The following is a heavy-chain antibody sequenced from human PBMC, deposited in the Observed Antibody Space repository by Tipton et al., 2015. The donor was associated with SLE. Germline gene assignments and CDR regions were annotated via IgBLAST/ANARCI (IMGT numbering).Heavy chain of an antibody. CDR1: GASISSYY. CDR3: ARVGSGVDY. V-gene: IGHV4-59*01. Sequence: TLSLTCTVSGASISSYYWSWIRQPPGKGLEWIGYIYYSGSTIHNPSLKSRVTISVDTSKNQFSLKLSSVTAADTAVYYRARVGSGVDYWGQGTLVTVSS. CDR2: IYYSGST. D-gene: IGHD3-10*01. J-gene: IGHJ4*02.